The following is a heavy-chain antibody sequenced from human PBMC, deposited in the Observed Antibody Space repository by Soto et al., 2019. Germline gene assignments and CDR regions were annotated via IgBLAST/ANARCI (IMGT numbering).Heavy chain of an antibody. J-gene: IGHJ5*02. CDR1: GGTFSSYT. Sequence: QVQLAQSGAEVKKPGSSVKVSCKASGGTFSSYTISWVRQAPGQGLEWMGRIIPILGIANYAQKFQGRVTITADKSTSTAYMELSSLRSEDTAVYYCARETGYYYGSGASRFDPWGQGTLVTVSS. CDR2: IIPILGIA. D-gene: IGHD3-10*01. CDR3: ARETGYYYGSGASRFDP. V-gene: IGHV1-69*08.